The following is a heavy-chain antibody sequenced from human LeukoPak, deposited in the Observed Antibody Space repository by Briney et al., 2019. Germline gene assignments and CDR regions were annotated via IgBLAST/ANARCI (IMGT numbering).Heavy chain of an antibody. CDR3: ARARENSYGLGSLDY. CDR1: GFTFSSYS. D-gene: IGHD5-18*01. CDR2: ISSSSSYI. Sequence: GGSLRLSCAASGFTFSSYSMNWVRQAPGKGLEWVSSISSSSSYIYYADSVKGRLTVSRDNAKNSVHLQMSSLRDEDTAVYYCARARENSYGLGSLDYWGQGTLVTVSS. V-gene: IGHV3-21*01. J-gene: IGHJ4*02.